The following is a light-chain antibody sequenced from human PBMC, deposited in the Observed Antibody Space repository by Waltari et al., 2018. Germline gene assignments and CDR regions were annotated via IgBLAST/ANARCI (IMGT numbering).Light chain of an antibody. CDR3: SAGTVASTLV. J-gene: IGLJ2*01. V-gene: IGLV2-18*02. Sequence: QSALTQPPSMSGSPGQSLTISCTGTSGDIGAYNSVSWYQQSPGTAPKRIISAVTNRPSGVPDLFSASKSRNTASLTISGLQAEDEADYYCSAGTVASTLVVGTGTKLAGL. CDR2: AVT. CDR1: SGDIGAYNS.